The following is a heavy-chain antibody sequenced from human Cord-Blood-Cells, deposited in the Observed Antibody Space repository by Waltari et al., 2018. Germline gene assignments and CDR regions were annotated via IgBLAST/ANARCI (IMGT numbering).Heavy chain of an antibody. Sequence: QVQLVESGGGVVQPGRSLRLSCAASGFTFSSSGMHWVRQAPGKGLEWVAVIWYDGSNKYYADSVKGRFTISRDNSKNTLYLQMNSLRAEDTAVYYCARDLGTPFDYWGQGTLVTVSS. J-gene: IGHJ4*02. V-gene: IGHV3-33*01. CDR3: ARDLGTPFDY. D-gene: IGHD3-16*01. CDR2: IWYDGSNK. CDR1: GFTFSSSG.